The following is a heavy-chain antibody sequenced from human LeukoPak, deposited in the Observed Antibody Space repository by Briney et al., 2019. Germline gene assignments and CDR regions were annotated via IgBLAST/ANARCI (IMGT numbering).Heavy chain of an antibody. Sequence: GGSLRLSCAASGFTFSTYSMNWVRQAPGKGLEWVSFISSSGTIYYADSVKGRFTISSDNAKNSLYLQMNSLRVEDTAVYYCARDRSGSSSVDDAFDIWGQGIMVTVSS. V-gene: IGHV3-48*01. CDR3: ARDRSGSSSVDDAFDI. J-gene: IGHJ3*02. CDR2: ISSSGTI. CDR1: GFTFSTYS. D-gene: IGHD1-26*01.